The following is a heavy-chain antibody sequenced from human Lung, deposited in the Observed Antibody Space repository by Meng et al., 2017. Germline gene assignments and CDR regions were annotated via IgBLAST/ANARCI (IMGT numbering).Heavy chain of an antibody. CDR2: ITGDGSST. CDR3: ARGGVTTDD. V-gene: IGHV3-74*02. CDR1: GVTFSPDW. J-gene: IGHJ4*02. D-gene: IGHD4-17*01. Sequence: EVQRVECGRGLARRGGALLRSRAASGVTFSPDWMHWGRQAPGKGLEWVSRITGDGSSTIYADSVQGRFTMSRDNAKNTLSLQLNSLRAEDTAVYYCARGGVTTDDWGQGTLVTVSS.